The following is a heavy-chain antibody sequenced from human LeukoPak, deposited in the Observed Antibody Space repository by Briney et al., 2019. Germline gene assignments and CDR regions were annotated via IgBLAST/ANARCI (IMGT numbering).Heavy chain of an antibody. Sequence: GGSLRLSCAASGFTFDDYAMHWVRQAPGKGLEGVANINQDGSEKYYVDSVKGRFTISRDNAKNSLYLHMNSLRAEDTAVYYCARELAGSGSYHDYWGQGTLVTVSS. V-gene: IGHV3-7*01. CDR2: INQDGSEK. J-gene: IGHJ4*02. D-gene: IGHD3-10*01. CDR3: ARELAGSGSYHDY. CDR1: GFTFDDYA.